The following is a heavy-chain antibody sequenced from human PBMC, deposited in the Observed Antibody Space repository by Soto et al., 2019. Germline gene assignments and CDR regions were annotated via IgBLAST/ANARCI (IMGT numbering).Heavy chain of an antibody. D-gene: IGHD5-12*01. CDR3: ARDRPSEYSASGGFDL. J-gene: IGHJ2*01. V-gene: IGHV1-69*08. Sequence: QVQLVQSGAEVKKPGSSVKVSCKASGGTFSSYTISWVRQAPGQGLEWMGRIIPILGIANYAQKFQGRVTITTAKPTSSADMELGSLRCADTALYYCARDRPSEYSASGGFDLCGRGTLLTVSS. CDR1: GGTFSSYT. CDR2: IIPILGIA.